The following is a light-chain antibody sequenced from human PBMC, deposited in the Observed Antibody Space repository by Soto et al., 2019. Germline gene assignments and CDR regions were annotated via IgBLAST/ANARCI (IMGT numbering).Light chain of an antibody. CDR1: SSNIGSYT. CDR2: SNS. CDR3: AAWDDRLNGYV. V-gene: IGLV1-44*01. Sequence: QSVLIQPPSASGTPGQRVTVSCSGVSSNIGSYTVNWYQQLPGAAPKLLIYSNSQRPSGVPDRFSASKSGTSASLAISGRQSEDEAEYYCAAWDDRLNGYVFGPGTKLTVL. J-gene: IGLJ1*01.